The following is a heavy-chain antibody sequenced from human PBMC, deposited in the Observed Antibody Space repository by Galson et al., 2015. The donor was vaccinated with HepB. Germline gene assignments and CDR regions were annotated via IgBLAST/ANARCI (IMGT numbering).Heavy chain of an antibody. CDR3: AKEKIGYCGGGSCLLDY. D-gene: IGHD2-15*01. CDR2: IKEDGSDK. Sequence: SLRLSCAVSGFTFSRSWMSWVRQAPGKGLEWVATIKEDGSDKHYGDSVKGRFTISRDNAKNSLYLQMNSLRPEDTAVYYCAKEKIGYCGGGSCLLDYWGQGTLVTVSS. V-gene: IGHV3-7*01. J-gene: IGHJ4*02. CDR1: GFTFSRSW.